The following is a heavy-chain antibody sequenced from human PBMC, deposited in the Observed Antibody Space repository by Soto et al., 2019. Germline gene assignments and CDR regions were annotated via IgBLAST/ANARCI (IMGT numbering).Heavy chain of an antibody. CDR2: IYYSVNT. V-gene: IGHV4-31*03. CDR1: GGSINSGGYY. D-gene: IGHD3-22*01. J-gene: IGHJ6*02. CDR3: AREGVDYNDSSGYWVRSGVDV. Sequence: QVKLQESGPGLVKPSQTLSLTCTVSGGSINSGGYYWSWIRQHPGKGLEWVGYIYYSVNTYYNPSLKRRVTISVDTSKNQFSLKLSSVTAADTAVYYCAREGVDYNDSSGYWVRSGVDVWGQGTTVTVSS.